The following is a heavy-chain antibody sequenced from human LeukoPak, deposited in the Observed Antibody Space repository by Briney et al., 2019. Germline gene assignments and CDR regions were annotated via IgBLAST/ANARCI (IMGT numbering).Heavy chain of an antibody. V-gene: IGHV3-48*04. CDR2: ISSSGSTI. D-gene: IGHD1-26*01. J-gene: IGHJ3*02. CDR1: RFTFSSSW. Sequence: GGSLRLSCAASRFTFSSSWMSWVRQAPGKGLEWVSYISSSGSTIYYADSVKGRFTISRDNAKNSLYLQMNSLRVEDTAVYYCARDRVGADIWGQGTMVTVSS. CDR3: ARDRVGADI.